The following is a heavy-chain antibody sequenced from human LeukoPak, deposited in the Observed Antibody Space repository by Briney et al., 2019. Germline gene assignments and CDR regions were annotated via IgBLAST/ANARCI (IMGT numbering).Heavy chain of an antibody. Sequence: GGSLRLXCSASGFTFSSYWMRWVRQAPGKGLESVANIKPDGSVAYYVDSVKGRFTLSRDNARNSLYLQMNSLRAEDTAVYYCATIYCSGGTCSYFDDWGQGTLVTVSS. CDR1: GFTFSSYW. CDR2: IKPDGSVA. J-gene: IGHJ4*02. D-gene: IGHD2-15*01. CDR3: ATIYCSGGTCSYFDD. V-gene: IGHV3-7*01.